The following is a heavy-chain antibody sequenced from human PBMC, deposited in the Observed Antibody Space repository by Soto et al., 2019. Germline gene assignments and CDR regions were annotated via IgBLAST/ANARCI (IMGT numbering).Heavy chain of an antibody. V-gene: IGHV1-69*13. Sequence: SVKVSCKASGGTFSSYAISWVRQAPGQGLEWMGGIIPIFGTANYAQTFQGRVTINADESTSTAYMELRSLRSEDTAVYYCASRTYTGSYYEGNWFDPWGQGTLVTVSS. CDR3: ASRTYTGSYYEGNWFDP. CDR2: IIPIFGTA. CDR1: GGTFSSYA. J-gene: IGHJ5*02. D-gene: IGHD1-26*01.